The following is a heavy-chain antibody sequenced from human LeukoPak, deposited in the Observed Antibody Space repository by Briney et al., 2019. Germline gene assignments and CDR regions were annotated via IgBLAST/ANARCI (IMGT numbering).Heavy chain of an antibody. D-gene: IGHD3-22*01. CDR2: ITSSGAAV. Sequence: GGSLRLSCAASGFTFSTYEMNWVRQAPGKGLEWVSYITSSGAAVYYADSVKGRFTVSRDNSRNTLYLQMNSLRTEDTALYYCAKDLESYDSSGHYFDYWGQGTLVTVSS. J-gene: IGHJ4*02. CDR1: GFTFSTYE. CDR3: AKDLESYDSSGHYFDY. V-gene: IGHV3-48*03.